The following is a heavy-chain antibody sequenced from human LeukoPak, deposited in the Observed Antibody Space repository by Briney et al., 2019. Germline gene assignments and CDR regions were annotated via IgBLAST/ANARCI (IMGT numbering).Heavy chain of an antibody. CDR3: ARGEATRDYFY. D-gene: IGHD2-15*01. Sequence: SETLSLTCAVYGGSFSGYYWSWIRQPPGKGLEWIGEINHSGSTNYNPSLKSRVTISVDTSKNQFSLNLSPVTAADTAVYYCARGEATRDYFYGGQGPLVTVSS. CDR1: GGSFSGYY. V-gene: IGHV4-34*01. CDR2: INHSGST. J-gene: IGHJ4*02.